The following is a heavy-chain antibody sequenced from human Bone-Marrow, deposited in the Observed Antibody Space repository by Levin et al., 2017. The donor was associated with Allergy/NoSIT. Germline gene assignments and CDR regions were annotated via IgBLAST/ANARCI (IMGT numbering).Heavy chain of an antibody. CDR1: GYTFTRYD. J-gene: IGHJ6*03. CDR3: TRGAFDSNYHFYMDV. V-gene: IGHV1-8*01. D-gene: IGHD4-11*01. CDR2: LNPNSGNT. Sequence: GESLKISCKASGYTFTRYDINWVRQAIGQGLEWMGWLNPNSGNTGYAPKFQGRVTLTRNTSTGTAVMELTSLRSQDTAVHYCTRGAFDSNYHFYMDVWGKGTTVTVSS.